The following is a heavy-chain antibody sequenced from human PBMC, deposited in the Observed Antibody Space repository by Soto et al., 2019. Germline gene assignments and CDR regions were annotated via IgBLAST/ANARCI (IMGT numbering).Heavy chain of an antibody. CDR1: GGTFSSYA. V-gene: IGHV1-69*01. CDR2: IIPIFGTA. Sequence: QVQLVQSGAEVKKPGSSVKVSCKASGGTFSSYAISWVRQAPGQGLEWMGGIIPIFGTANYAQKFQGRVTITADESTSTAYMELSSLRSEDTAVYYCARDQGDCSGGSCRYYYYCMGVWGQGTTVTVS. D-gene: IGHD2-15*01. J-gene: IGHJ6*02. CDR3: ARDQGDCSGGSCRYYYYCMGV.